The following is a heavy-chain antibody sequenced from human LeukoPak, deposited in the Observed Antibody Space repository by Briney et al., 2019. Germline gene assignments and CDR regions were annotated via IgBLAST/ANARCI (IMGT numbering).Heavy chain of an antibody. J-gene: IGHJ4*02. CDR1: GFTFSSYA. Sequence: GGSLRLSCAASGFTFSSYAMSWVRQAPGKGLEWVSGISGSGDNTYYADAVKGRFTNSRDNSKNTLYVQVNSLGTEDTAAYYCAKGSYYDSSGSFYFDYWGQGTLVTVSS. V-gene: IGHV3-23*01. CDR3: AKGSYYDSSGSFYFDY. D-gene: IGHD3-22*01. CDR2: ISGSGDNT.